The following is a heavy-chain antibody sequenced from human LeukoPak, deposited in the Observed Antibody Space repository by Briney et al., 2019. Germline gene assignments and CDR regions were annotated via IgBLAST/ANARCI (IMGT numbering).Heavy chain of an antibody. V-gene: IGHV1-3*01. J-gene: IGHJ3*02. Sequence: ASVKVSCKASGCTFTSYAMHWVRQAPGQRLEWMGWINACNCNTKYSHESQGRVPITRDTYTTTAYMELRSLRSDDTAVYYCARHRLHRVYYDSSGYYHDAFDIWGQGTMVTVSS. CDR2: INACNCNT. D-gene: IGHD3-22*01. CDR1: GCTFTSYA. CDR3: ARHRLHRVYYDSSGYYHDAFDI.